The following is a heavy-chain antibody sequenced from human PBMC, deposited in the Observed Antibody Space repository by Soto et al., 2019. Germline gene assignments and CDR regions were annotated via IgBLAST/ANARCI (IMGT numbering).Heavy chain of an antibody. CDR2: YYYSGST. CDR3: ARESRCVNGACGNVFDI. D-gene: IGHD2-8*01. Sequence: QVQLQESGPGLVTPSETLSLTCTVSGGSISTYYWTWIRQSPEKGLEWLGKYYYSGSTNYSPSLNSRLTISLDTSKNQFSLKLRSVTAADTAVYYCARESRCVNGACGNVFDIWGRGTKVTVSS. V-gene: IGHV4-59*12. J-gene: IGHJ3*02. CDR1: GGSISTYY.